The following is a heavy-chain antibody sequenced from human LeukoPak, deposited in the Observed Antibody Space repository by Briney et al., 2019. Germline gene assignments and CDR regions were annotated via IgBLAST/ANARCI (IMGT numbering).Heavy chain of an antibody. V-gene: IGHV4-59*01. Sequence: SETLSLTCTVSGGSISSYYWSWIRQTPGKGLEWIGYIYYSGSTNFNPSLKSRVTISVDTSKNQFSLKMSSVTAADTAVYFCARGGPPGYYYDYYMDVWGKGTTITISS. CDR1: GGSISSYY. J-gene: IGHJ6*03. CDR2: IYYSGST. CDR3: ARGGPPGYYYDYYMDV.